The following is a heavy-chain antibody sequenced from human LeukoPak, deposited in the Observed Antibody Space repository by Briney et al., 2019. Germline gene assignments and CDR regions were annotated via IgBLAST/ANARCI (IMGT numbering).Heavy chain of an antibody. D-gene: IGHD3-22*01. J-gene: IGHJ4*02. CDR2: MNANPHNGET. V-gene: IGHV1-8*01. CDR3: ARLSQYSMMTHRSGLHY. Sequence: ASVKVSCKAYGYTFTSYDINWVRLAPGHGLEWMGWMNANPHNGETRHAQKFQGRVTMTANTSTRTFYMELSSLRSEDTAVYFCARLSQYSMMTHRSGLHYWGQGTLVIVSS. CDR1: GYTFTSYD.